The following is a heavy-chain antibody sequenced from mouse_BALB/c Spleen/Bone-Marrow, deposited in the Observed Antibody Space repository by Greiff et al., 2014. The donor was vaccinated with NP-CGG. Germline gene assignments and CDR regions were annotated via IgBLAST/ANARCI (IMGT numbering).Heavy chain of an antibody. CDR2: INPGSGGA. CDR1: GYAFTNSL. CDR3: AREWTARAVDY. J-gene: IGHJ2*01. Sequence: QLQLKQSRAELVRPGTSVKGSCKASGYAFTNSLIVGVKPRPVQGLVWIGVINPGSGGANYNAKFKGKATLTADKSSSTAYMQLSSLTSDDSAVYFCAREWTARAVDYWGQGTTLTVSS. V-gene: IGHV1-54*01. D-gene: IGHD3-2*01.